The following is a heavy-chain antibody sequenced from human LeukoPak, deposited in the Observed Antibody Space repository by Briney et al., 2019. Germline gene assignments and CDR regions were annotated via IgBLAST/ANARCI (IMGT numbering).Heavy chain of an antibody. CDR1: GYTLTELS. CDR3: ATSGSYSGYYYYMDV. D-gene: IGHD1-26*01. Sequence: ASVKVSCKVSGYTLTELSMHWVRQAPGKGLEWMGGFDPEDGETIYAQKFQGRVTMTEDTSTVTAYMELSSLRSDDTAVYYCATSGSYSGYYYYMDVCGKGTTVTVSS. CDR2: FDPEDGET. J-gene: IGHJ6*03. V-gene: IGHV1-24*01.